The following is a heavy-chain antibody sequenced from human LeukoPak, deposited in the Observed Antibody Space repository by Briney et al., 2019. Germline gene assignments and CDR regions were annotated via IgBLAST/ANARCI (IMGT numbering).Heavy chain of an antibody. Sequence: SETLSLTCTVSGAPISSYYWSWIRQPAGKGLEWIGHIYTSGSTNYNPSLKSRVTMSVDTSKNQFSLKLSSVTAADTAVYYCARDPHATGTFDYWGQGTLVTVSS. V-gene: IGHV4-4*07. CDR1: GAPISSYY. J-gene: IGHJ4*02. D-gene: IGHD3-9*01. CDR3: ARDPHATGTFDY. CDR2: IYTSGST.